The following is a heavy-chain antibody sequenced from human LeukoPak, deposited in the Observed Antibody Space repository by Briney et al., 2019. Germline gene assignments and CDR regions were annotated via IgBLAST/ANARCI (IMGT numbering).Heavy chain of an antibody. CDR1: GFTFSSYG. CDR3: AQDRGGEQQLIQGFAY. CDR2: ISNDGNKI. J-gene: IGHJ4*02. D-gene: IGHD1/OR15-1a*01. Sequence: GGSLRLSCAASGFTFSSYGMHWVRQAPDKGLEWVAVISNDGNKIYYADSVKGRFTISRDNARNTLYLQMNNLRDEDTALYYCAQDRGGEQQLIQGFAYWGQGTLVTVSS. V-gene: IGHV3-30*18.